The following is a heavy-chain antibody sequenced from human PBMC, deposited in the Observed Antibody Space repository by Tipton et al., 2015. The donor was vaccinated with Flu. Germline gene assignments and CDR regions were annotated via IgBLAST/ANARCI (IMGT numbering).Heavy chain of an antibody. CDR1: GHSISNGYY. D-gene: IGHD3-22*01. Sequence: TLSLTCTVSGHSISNGYYWGWIRQSPGKGLEWIASFYHSGSTSFNPSLRSRVTVSVDTSKNQFSLKLNSVTAADTAVYYCATRRDYYDSSEFDYWGQGALVTVSS. CDR3: ATRRDYYDSSEFDY. J-gene: IGHJ4*02. V-gene: IGHV4-38-2*02. CDR2: FYHSGST.